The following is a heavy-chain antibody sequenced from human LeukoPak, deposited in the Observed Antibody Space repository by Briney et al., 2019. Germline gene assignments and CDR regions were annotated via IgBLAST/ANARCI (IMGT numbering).Heavy chain of an antibody. CDR3: ARHPVTIFGVVDNHFDY. Sequence: SETLSLTCAVYGGSFSGYYWSWIRQPPGKGLEWIGEINHSGSTNYSPSLKSRVTISVDTSKNQFSLKLSSVTAADTAVYYCARHPVTIFGVVDNHFDYWGQGTLVTVSS. D-gene: IGHD3-3*01. CDR1: GGSFSGYY. CDR2: INHSGST. J-gene: IGHJ4*02. V-gene: IGHV4-34*01.